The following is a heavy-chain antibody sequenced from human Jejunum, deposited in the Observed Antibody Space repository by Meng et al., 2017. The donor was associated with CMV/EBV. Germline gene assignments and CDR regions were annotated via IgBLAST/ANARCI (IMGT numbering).Heavy chain of an antibody. D-gene: IGHD6-13*01. CDR2: IPFDGNNE. CDR3: ARGTGSGSWLIDS. V-gene: IGHV3-30*04. CDR1: GFNVSSYA. Sequence: SGFNVSSYAMPWVRQAPGKGLEWVAVIPFDGNNEHYADSVKGRFTISRDNSKNTLYLQVNSLRPEDTGVYYCARGTGSGSWLIDSWGQGTLVTVSS. J-gene: IGHJ4*02.